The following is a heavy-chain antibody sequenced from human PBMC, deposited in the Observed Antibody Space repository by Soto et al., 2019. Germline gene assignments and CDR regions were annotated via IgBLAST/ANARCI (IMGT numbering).Heavy chain of an antibody. CDR1: GGTFSSYA. CDR2: IIPVFGTA. CDR3: ARGGNDFPH. Sequence: QVQLVQSGAAVKKPGSSVKVSCKASGGTFSSYAISWVRQAPGQGLECMGGIIPVFGTANYAQKFQGRVTINADEATSTVYMELSSRRSEDTAVYYWARGGNDFPHWGQGTLVTVSS. D-gene: IGHD3-16*01. J-gene: IGHJ1*01. V-gene: IGHV1-69*01.